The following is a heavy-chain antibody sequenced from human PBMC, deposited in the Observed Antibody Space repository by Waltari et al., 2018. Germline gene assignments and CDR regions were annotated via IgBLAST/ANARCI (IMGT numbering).Heavy chain of an antibody. Sequence: EVQLLESGGGLVQPGGSLRLSCAASGFTFSSYAMSWVRQAPGKGLEWVSAISGSGGSTYSADSVKGRFTISRDNSKNTLYLQMNSLRAEDTAVYYCAKDPRVDYGDYPPLNWFDPWGQGTLVTVSS. V-gene: IGHV3-23*01. J-gene: IGHJ5*02. D-gene: IGHD4-17*01. CDR2: ISGSGGST. CDR1: GFTFSSYA. CDR3: AKDPRVDYGDYPPLNWFDP.